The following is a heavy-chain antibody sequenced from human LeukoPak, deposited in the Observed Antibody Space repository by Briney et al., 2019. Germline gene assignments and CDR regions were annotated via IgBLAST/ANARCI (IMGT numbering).Heavy chain of an antibody. V-gene: IGHV3-7*01. D-gene: IGHD3-10*01. CDR2: IKQDGSEK. J-gene: IGHJ4*02. CDR3: ARDYGVDY. Sequence: GGSLRLSCAASGVTFSSYWMSWVRQAPGKGLEWVANIKQDGSEKYYVDSVKGRFTISRDNAKNSLYLQMNSLRAEDTAVYYCARDYGVDYWGQGTLVTVSS. CDR1: GVTFSSYW.